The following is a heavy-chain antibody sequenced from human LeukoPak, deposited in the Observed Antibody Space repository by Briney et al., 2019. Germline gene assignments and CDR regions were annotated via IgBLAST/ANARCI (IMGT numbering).Heavy chain of an antibody. V-gene: IGHV3-66*01. Sequence: GGSLRLSCAASGFTVSSNYMSWVRQAPGKGLERVSVIYYSGNTYYADSVRGRFTISTDNFKNTLYLQMNSLRAEDTAVYYCARGIIDYSGYDYWGQGTLVTVSS. J-gene: IGHJ4*02. CDR1: GFTVSSNY. CDR2: IYYSGNT. D-gene: IGHD5-12*01. CDR3: ARGIIDYSGYDY.